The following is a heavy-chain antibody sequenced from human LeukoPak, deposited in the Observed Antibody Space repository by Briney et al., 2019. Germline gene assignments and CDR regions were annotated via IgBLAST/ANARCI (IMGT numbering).Heavy chain of an antibody. V-gene: IGHV4-59*01. J-gene: IGHJ3*02. D-gene: IGHD3-3*02. CDR2: IYYSGST. Sequence: SETLSLTCTVSGGSISSYYWSWIRQPPGKGLEWIGYIYYSGSTNYNPSLKSRVTISVDTSKNQFSLKLSSVTAADTAVYYCARVTLMSHFWSGYYPRSLYDAFDIWGQGTMVTVSS. CDR3: ARVTLMSHFWSGYYPRSLYDAFDI. CDR1: GGSISSYY.